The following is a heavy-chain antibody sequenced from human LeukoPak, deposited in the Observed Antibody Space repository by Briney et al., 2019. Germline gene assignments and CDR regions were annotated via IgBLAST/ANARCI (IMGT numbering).Heavy chain of an antibody. Sequence: GGSLRLSCAASGFTFSNYDMHWVRQAPGKGLEWVAVIWYDGINNYYADSVKGRFSISRDNSKNALYLQMNSLGAEDTAVYFCARDYSRNFFDYWGQGTLVTVSS. V-gene: IGHV3-33*01. D-gene: IGHD6-13*01. CDR3: ARDYSRNFFDY. CDR2: IWYDGINN. CDR1: GFTFSNYD. J-gene: IGHJ4*02.